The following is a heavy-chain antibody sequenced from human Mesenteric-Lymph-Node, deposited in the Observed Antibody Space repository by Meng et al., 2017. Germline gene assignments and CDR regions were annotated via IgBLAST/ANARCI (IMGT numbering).Heavy chain of an antibody. Sequence: GASLKISCAASGLTFSSYAMAWVRQAPGKGLEWVSSISGIAGTTYYADSVKGRFTISKDTSKNTLYLQMNSLRAEDTAVYYCARDVRDYYDSSGEHYYYYGMDVWGQGTTVTVSS. D-gene: IGHD3-22*01. V-gene: IGHV3-23*01. J-gene: IGHJ6*02. CDR2: ISGIAGTT. CDR1: GLTFSSYA. CDR3: ARDVRDYYDSSGEHYYYYGMDV.